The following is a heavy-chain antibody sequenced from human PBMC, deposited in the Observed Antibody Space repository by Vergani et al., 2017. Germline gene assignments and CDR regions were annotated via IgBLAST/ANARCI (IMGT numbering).Heavy chain of an antibody. J-gene: IGHJ6*03. Sequence: EVQLVESGGGLVKPGGSLRLSCAASGFTFSSYSMNWVRQAPGKGLEWVSSISSSSSYIYYADSVKGRFTMSRDNAKNSLYLQMNSLRAEDTAVYYCARVRCSSTSCPKGYYYYYYMDVWGKGTTVTVSS. CDR3: ARVRCSSTSCPKGYYYYYYMDV. D-gene: IGHD2-2*01. CDR1: GFTFSSYS. V-gene: IGHV3-21*01. CDR2: ISSSSSYI.